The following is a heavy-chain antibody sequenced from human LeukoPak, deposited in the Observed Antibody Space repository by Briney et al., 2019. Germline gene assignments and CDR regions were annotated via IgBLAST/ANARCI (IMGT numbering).Heavy chain of an antibody. V-gene: IGHV6-1*01. CDR2: TYYRSKWYN. CDR1: GDSVSSNSAA. CDR3: ARGQQWLDDAFDI. J-gene: IGHJ3*02. Sequence: SQTLSLTCAISGDSVSSNSAAWNWIRKSPSRGLEWLGRTYYRSKWYNDYAVSVKSRITIHPDTSKNQFSLQLNSVPPEDTAVYYCARGQQWLDDAFDIWGQGTMVTVSS. D-gene: IGHD6-19*01.